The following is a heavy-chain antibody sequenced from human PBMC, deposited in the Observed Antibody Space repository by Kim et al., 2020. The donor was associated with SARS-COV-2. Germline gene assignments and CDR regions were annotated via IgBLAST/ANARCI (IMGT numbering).Heavy chain of an antibody. Sequence: GGSLRLSCAASGFTFSNAWMSWVRQAPGKGLEWVGRIKSKTDGGTTDYAAPVKGRFTISRDDSKNTLYLQMNSLKTEDTAVYYCTTLVRITMVRGVSDYWGQGTLVTVSS. CDR3: TTLVRITMVRGVSDY. CDR2: IKSKTDGGTT. CDR1: GFTFSNAW. D-gene: IGHD3-10*01. V-gene: IGHV3-15*01. J-gene: IGHJ4*02.